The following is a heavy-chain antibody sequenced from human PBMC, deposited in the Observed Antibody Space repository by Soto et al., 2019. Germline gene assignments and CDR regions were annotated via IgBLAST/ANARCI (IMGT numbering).Heavy chain of an antibody. D-gene: IGHD2-2*01. J-gene: IGHJ5*02. Sequence: ALPLPSNESGENMSSGADDWSRIRQSQGKALEWIGYIVYSGYNYYNPSLKSRLSMSVDTSKNQFSLRMTSVTDADTAVYFCARLNPIVVVPTPMSLFGPWGRGPLGSVSS. V-gene: IGHV4-30-4*08. CDR1: GENMSSGADD. CDR2: IVYSGYN. CDR3: ARLNPIVVVPTPMSLFGP.